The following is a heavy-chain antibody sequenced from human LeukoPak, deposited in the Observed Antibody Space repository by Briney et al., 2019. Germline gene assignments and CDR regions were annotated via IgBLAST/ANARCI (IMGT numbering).Heavy chain of an antibody. J-gene: IGHJ4*02. CDR2: ISAHGRNT. D-gene: IGHD2-15*01. CDR1: GFTSGGYG. CDR3: AKVSVAACFDY. Sequence: PGGSLRLSCAASGFTSGGYGMGWVRQAPGKGLEWVSSISAHGRNTYYADSVKGRFTISRDNSKNTLYLQMNSLRAEDTAVYYCAKVSVAACFDYWGQGTLVTVSS. V-gene: IGHV3-23*01.